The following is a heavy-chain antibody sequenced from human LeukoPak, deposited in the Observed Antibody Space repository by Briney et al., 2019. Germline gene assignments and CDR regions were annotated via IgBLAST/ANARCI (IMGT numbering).Heavy chain of an antibody. D-gene: IGHD1-26*01. CDR2: ISYDGSNK. CDR1: GFTFSSYA. Sequence: PGGSLRLSCAASGFTFSSYAMHWVRQPPGKGLEWVAVISYDGSNKYNADSVKGRFTISRDNSKNTLYLQMNSLRAEDTAVYYCAREDGATSLTSFDYWGQGTLVTVSS. J-gene: IGHJ4*02. CDR3: AREDGATSLTSFDY. V-gene: IGHV3-30*14.